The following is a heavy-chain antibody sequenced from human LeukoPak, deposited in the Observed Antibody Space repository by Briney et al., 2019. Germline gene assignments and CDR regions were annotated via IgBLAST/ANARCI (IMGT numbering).Heavy chain of an antibody. J-gene: IGHJ3*02. V-gene: IGHV1-18*01. CDR3: ARGYYDSSGYYPFDI. Sequence: ASVKVFCKASGYTFTSYGISWVRQAPGQGLEWMGWISAYNGNTNYAQKLQGRVTMTTDTSTSTAYMELRSLRSDDTAAYYCARGYYDSSGYYPFDIWGQGTMVTVSS. CDR1: GYTFTSYG. CDR2: ISAYNGNT. D-gene: IGHD3-22*01.